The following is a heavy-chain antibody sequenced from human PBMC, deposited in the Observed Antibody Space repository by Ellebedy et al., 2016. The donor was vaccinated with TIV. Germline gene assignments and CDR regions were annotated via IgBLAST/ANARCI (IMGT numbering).Heavy chain of an antibody. J-gene: IGHJ4*02. CDR1: GGSFSGHY. V-gene: IGHV4-34*01. CDR3: ARGNGHGSWLVDY. Sequence: GSLRLXXAVYGGSFSGHYWTWIRQSPGKGLEWIGEINHSGSTNYNPSLESRVTMSVDTSKNQFSLKLSSLTAADAAAYYCARGNGHGSWLVDYWGQGTLVTVSS. CDR2: INHSGST. D-gene: IGHD6-13*01.